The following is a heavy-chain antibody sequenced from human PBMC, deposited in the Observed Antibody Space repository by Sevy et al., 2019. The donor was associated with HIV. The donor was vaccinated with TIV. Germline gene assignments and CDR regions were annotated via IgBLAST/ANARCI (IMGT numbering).Heavy chain of an antibody. CDR1: GFTFSSYA. V-gene: IGHV3-23*01. CDR2: IGGSADYT. CDR3: AKEVSKHSDSDY. D-gene: IGHD2-21*01. Sequence: GGSLRLSCVTSGFTFSSYAMSWVRQTPGKGLEWVSAIGGSADYTYYADSVKGRFTISRTNTKNTVYLQMNGLRAEDTAVYYCAKEVSKHSDSDYWGQGTLVTVSS. J-gene: IGHJ4*02.